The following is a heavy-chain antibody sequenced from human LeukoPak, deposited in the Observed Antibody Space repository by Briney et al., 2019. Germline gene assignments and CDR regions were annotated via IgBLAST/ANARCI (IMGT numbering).Heavy chain of an antibody. D-gene: IGHD5-12*01. CDR2: ISSSSSYI. CDR1: GFTFSSYS. V-gene: IGHV3-21*01. Sequence: RTGGSLRLSCAASGFTFSSYSMNWVRQAPGKGLEWVSSISSSSSYIYYADSVKGRFTTSRDNAKNSLYLQMNSLRAEDTAVYYCARAATTGYFDYWGQGTLVTVSS. J-gene: IGHJ4*02. CDR3: ARAATTGYFDY.